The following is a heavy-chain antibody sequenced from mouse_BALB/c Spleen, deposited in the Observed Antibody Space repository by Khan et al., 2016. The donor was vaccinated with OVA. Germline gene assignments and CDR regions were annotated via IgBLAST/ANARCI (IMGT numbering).Heavy chain of an antibody. CDR1: GYSITTYYA. Sequence: EVQLQESGPGLVKPSQSLSLTCTVTGYSITTYYACNLLRTFPGSQLGWIGHISYSRNTKYIPSLKSRISITRDTSKNQFFLQLKSVTTEDTARYYCARIYGGDFDYWGQGTILTVSS. V-gene: IGHV3-2*02. CDR3: ARIYGGDFDY. D-gene: IGHD1-1*01. CDR2: ISYSRNT. J-gene: IGHJ2*01.